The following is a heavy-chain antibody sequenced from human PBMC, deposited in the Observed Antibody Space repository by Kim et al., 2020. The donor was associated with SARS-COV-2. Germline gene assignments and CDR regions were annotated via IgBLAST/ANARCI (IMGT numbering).Heavy chain of an antibody. CDR3: ARGRGRRYYGSGNPSHWFDP. CDR1: GYTFTSYD. Sequence: ASVKVSCKASGYTFTSYDINWVRQATGQGLEWMGWMNPNSGNTGYAQKFQGRVTMTRNTSISTAYMELSSLRSEDTAVYYCARGRGRRYYGSGNPSHWFDPWGQGTLVNVAS. V-gene: IGHV1-8*01. CDR2: MNPNSGNT. D-gene: IGHD3-10*01. J-gene: IGHJ5*02.